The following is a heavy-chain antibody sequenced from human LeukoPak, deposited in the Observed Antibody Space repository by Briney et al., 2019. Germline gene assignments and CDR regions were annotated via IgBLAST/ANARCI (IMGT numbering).Heavy chain of an antibody. CDR2: INPNSGGT. CDR1: GYTFTGYY. V-gene: IGHV1-2*02. D-gene: IGHD1-26*01. J-gene: IGHJ4*02. CDR3: ARVTTQWELTYYFDY. Sequence: ASVKVSCKASGYTFTGYYMHWVRQAPGQGLEWMGWINPNSGGTNYAQKFQGRVTMTRDTSISTAYMELSRLRSDDTAVYYCARVTTQWELTYYFDYWGQGTLVTVSS.